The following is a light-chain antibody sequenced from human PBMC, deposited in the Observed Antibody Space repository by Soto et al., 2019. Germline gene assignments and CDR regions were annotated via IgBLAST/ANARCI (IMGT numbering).Light chain of an antibody. CDR2: AAS. J-gene: IGKJ2*01. CDR1: QGIRKD. CDR3: LQDYNYPVT. V-gene: IGKV1-6*01. Sequence: AIQMTQSPSSLSASVGDRVTITCRASQGIRKDLGWYQQKPGKAPNLLIYAASNLQTRVPARFSGSGSGTDFTLTISSLQPEDFATYYCLQDYNYPVTFGQGTKLEIK.